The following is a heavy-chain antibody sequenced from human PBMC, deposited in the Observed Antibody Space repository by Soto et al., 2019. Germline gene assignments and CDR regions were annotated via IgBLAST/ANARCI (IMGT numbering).Heavy chain of an antibody. CDR1: GFTFSSYE. CDR2: ISSSGSTI. J-gene: IGHJ6*01. D-gene: IGHD2-21*02. V-gene: IGHV3-48*03. CDR3: ARDQGVVVTAIQPIYYYGMDV. Sequence: GGSLRLSCAASGFTFSSYEMNWVRQAPGKGLEWVSYISSSGSTIYYADSVKGRFTISRDNAKNSLYLQMNSLRADDTAVYYCARDQGVVVTAIQPIYYYGMDVWGYGTTVTVSS.